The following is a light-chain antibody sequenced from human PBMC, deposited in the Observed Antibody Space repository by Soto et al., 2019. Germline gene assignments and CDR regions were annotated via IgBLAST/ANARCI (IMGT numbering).Light chain of an antibody. CDR3: QQYDNPPLT. J-gene: IGKJ4*01. V-gene: IGKV1-33*01. Sequence: DIQMTQSPSSLSASVGDRVTITCQASQDISNYLNWYQQKPGKAPKLLIYDASNLETGVTSRFSGSGSGTDFTFTSSSLQPEDIATYYCQQYDNPPLTFGGGTKVEIK. CDR2: DAS. CDR1: QDISNY.